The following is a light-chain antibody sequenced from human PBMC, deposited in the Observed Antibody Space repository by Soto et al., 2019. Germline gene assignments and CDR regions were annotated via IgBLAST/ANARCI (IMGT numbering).Light chain of an antibody. CDR1: QSVSSSY. CDR2: GAS. Sequence: EIVLTQSPGTLSLSPGERATLSCRASQSVSSSYLAWYQQKPGQAPRLLIYGASSRATGIPDRFSGSGSETDFTLTISRLEPEDFAMYYCQKYGSSPPTFGGGTKVEIK. J-gene: IGKJ4*01. V-gene: IGKV3-20*01. CDR3: QKYGSSPPT.